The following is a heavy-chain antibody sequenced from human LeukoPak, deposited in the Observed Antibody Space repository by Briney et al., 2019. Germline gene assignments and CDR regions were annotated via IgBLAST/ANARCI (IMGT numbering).Heavy chain of an antibody. J-gene: IGHJ4*02. D-gene: IGHD5-12*01. V-gene: IGHV3-33*01. CDR2: IWYDGNNK. CDR1: GFTFSSYG. Sequence: GRSLRLSCAASGFTFSSYGMHWVRQAPGKGLEWVAVIWYDGNNKYYAESVKGRFTISRDISKNTLYLQMNSLRAEDTAVYYCAREMGLNIVATFGYWGQGALVTVSS. CDR3: AREMGLNIVATFGY.